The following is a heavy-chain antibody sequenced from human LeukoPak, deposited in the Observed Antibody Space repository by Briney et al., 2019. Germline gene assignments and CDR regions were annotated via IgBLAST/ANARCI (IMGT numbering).Heavy chain of an antibody. CDR3: ARVATMTLYYYYGMDV. CDR2: ISAYNGNT. Sequence: WASVEVSCKASDYTFTSYGISWVRQAPGQGLEWMGWISAYNGNTNYAQKLQGRVTMTTDTSTSTAYMELRSLRSDDTAVYYCARVATMTLYYYYGMDVWGQGTTVTVSS. V-gene: IGHV1-18*01. CDR1: DYTFTSYG. J-gene: IGHJ6*02. D-gene: IGHD1-26*01.